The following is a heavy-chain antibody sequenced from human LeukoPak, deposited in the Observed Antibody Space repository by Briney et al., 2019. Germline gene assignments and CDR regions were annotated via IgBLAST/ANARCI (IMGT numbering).Heavy chain of an antibody. J-gene: IGHJ4*02. Sequence: GALRLSCAASGFTFSSYWMSWVRPAPGKGLEWVANIKQDGSEKYYVDSVKGRFTISRDNAKNSLYLQMNSLRAEDTAVYYCARDRGERYYDSSGYSVDYWGQGTLVTVSS. V-gene: IGHV3-7*01. CDR1: GFTFSSYW. D-gene: IGHD3-22*01. CDR3: ARDRGERYYDSSGYSVDY. CDR2: IKQDGSEK.